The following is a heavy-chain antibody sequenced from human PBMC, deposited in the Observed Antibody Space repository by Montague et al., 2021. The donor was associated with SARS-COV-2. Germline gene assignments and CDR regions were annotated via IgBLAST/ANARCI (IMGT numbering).Heavy chain of an antibody. CDR2: IHASGIS. J-gene: IGHJ5*02. CDR3: ARGRFYYDSGELGS. CDR1: GVSTNNYH. Sequence: SETLSLTCTVSGVSTNNYHWSWIRQPAGKGLEWIGRIHASGISTYNPSLETRVTMSVDTSKNQFSLKLSSVTAADTAVYYCARGRFYYDSGELGSWGQGTLVTVSS. V-gene: IGHV4-4*07. D-gene: IGHD3-22*01.